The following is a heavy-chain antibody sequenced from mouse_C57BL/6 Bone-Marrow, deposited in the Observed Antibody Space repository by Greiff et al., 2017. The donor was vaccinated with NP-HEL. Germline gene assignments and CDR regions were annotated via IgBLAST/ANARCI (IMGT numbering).Heavy chain of an antibody. V-gene: IGHV1-85*01. Sequence: VQLVESGPELVKPGASVKLSCKASGYTFTSYDINWVKQRPGQGLEWIGWIYPRDGSTKYNEKFKGKATLTVDTSSSTAYMELHSLTSEDSAVYFCARSITTVVAPLDYWGQGTSVTVSS. CDR3: ARSITTVVAPLDY. D-gene: IGHD1-1*01. J-gene: IGHJ4*01. CDR2: IYPRDGST. CDR1: GYTFTSYD.